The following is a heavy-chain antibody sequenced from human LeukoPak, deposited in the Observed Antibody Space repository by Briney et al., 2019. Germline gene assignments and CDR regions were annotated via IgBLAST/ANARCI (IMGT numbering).Heavy chain of an antibody. D-gene: IGHD3-10*01. Sequence: GGSLRLSCAASGFTFSSYAMSWVRQAPGKGLEWVSAISGSGGSTYYADSVKGRFTISRDNSRSTLYLQMNSLRPEDTAIYYCAREGYYGSGSPPSLYFDYWGQGTLVTVSS. J-gene: IGHJ4*02. CDR3: AREGYYGSGSPPSLYFDY. CDR1: GFTFSSYA. V-gene: IGHV3-23*01. CDR2: ISGSGGST.